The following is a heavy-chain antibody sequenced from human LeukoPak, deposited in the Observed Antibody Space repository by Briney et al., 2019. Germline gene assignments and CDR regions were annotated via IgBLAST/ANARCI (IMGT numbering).Heavy chain of an antibody. Sequence: PGRSLRLSCAASGFTFSSYGIHWVRQAPGQGQEWVAVICSDGSNKYYADSVKGRFTISRDNSKNTLYLQMNSLRAEDTAVYFCARGEGGCSGYEIDYWGQGTLVTVSS. D-gene: IGHD5-12*01. J-gene: IGHJ4*02. V-gene: IGHV3-33*01. CDR2: ICSDGSNK. CDR3: ARGEGGCSGYEIDY. CDR1: GFTFSSYG.